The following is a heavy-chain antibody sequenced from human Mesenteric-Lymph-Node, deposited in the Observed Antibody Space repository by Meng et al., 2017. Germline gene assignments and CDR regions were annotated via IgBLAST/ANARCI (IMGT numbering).Heavy chain of an antibody. CDR1: GGSFSGYY. CDR3: ARVPRTRYGDYVY. Sequence: QGQLKQWGAGLWKPSEALSLPCAGYGGSFSGYYWSWIRQPPGKGLEWIGEINHSGSTNYNPSLKSRVTISVDTSKNQFSLKLSSVTAADTAVYYCARVPRTRYGDYVYWGQGTLVTVSS. CDR2: INHSGST. J-gene: IGHJ4*02. D-gene: IGHD4-17*01. V-gene: IGHV4-34*01.